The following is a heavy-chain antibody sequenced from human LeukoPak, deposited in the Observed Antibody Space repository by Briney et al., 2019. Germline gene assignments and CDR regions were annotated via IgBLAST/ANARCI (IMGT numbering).Heavy chain of an antibody. CDR2: INPESGST. J-gene: IGHJ6*02. CDR1: GYTFTGYY. CDR3: ARDELWNGYYSVNYSYNGLDV. D-gene: IGHD3-3*01. V-gene: IGHV1-2*06. Sequence: ASVKVSCKASGYTFTGYYMHWVRQAPGQGLEWMGRINPESGSTEYAQKFQGRVTVTRDTSITTVYMELSRVRSDDTAVYYCARDELWNGYYSVNYSYNGLDVWGQGTTVIVSS.